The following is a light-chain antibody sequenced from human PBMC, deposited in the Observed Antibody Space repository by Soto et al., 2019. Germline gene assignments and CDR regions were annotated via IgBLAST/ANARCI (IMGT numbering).Light chain of an antibody. Sequence: DIHMTQSPSSLSASVGDRVTITCRASQGIRSSLAWFQQRPETAPKSLIYDASSLHSGVPSRFSAAGSGTEFTLTTNSLQPEDFATYYCHQYQAYPITFGQGTRLEIK. V-gene: IGKV1D-16*01. J-gene: IGKJ5*01. CDR2: DAS. CDR3: HQYQAYPIT. CDR1: QGIRSS.